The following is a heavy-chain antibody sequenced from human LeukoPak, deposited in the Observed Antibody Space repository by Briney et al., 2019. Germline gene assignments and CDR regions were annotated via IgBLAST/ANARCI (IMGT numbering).Heavy chain of an antibody. Sequence: GGSLRLSCAASGFIFSNYWMHWVRQAPGKGLVWVSRINCDGRSTSYADSVKGRFTISRDNAKNTLYLQMNSLRAEDTAVYYCARFNGYYDSFDYWGQGTLVTVSS. J-gene: IGHJ4*02. CDR3: ARFNGYYDSFDY. D-gene: IGHD3-22*01. CDR2: INCDGRST. V-gene: IGHV3-74*01. CDR1: GFIFSNYW.